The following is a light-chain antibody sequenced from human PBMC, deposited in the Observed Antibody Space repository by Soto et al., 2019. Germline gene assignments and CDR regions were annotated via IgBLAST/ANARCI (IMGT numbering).Light chain of an antibody. J-gene: IGLJ2*01. CDR2: DVS. CDR1: SSDVGAYNY. Sequence: QSALTQPASVSGSPGQSITISCTGTSSDVGAYNYVSWYQQYPGKAPKLMIYDVSNRPSGVSNRFSGSKSGNTASLTISGLQAEDEADYYCSSSTSSSTLEVIFGGGTQLTVL. CDR3: SSSTSSSTLEVI. V-gene: IGLV2-14*01.